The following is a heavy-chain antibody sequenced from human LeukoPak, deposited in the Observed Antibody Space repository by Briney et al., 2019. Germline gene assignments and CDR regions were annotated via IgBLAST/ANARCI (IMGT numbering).Heavy chain of an antibody. CDR2: INPSGGST. J-gene: IGHJ6*03. Sequence: ASVKVSCKASGYTFTSYYMHWVRQAPGQGLEWMGIINPSGGSTSYAQKFQGRVTMTRDMSTSTVYMELSSLRSEDTAVYYCARDSIPGYCSGGSCYRYYYYMDVWGKGTTVTVSS. V-gene: IGHV1-46*01. CDR3: ARDSIPGYCSGGSCYRYYYYMDV. D-gene: IGHD2-15*01. CDR1: GYTFTSYY.